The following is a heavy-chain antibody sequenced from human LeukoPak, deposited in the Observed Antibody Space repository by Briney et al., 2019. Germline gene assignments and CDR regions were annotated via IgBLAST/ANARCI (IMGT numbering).Heavy chain of an antibody. J-gene: IGHJ6*03. CDR2: IIPIFGTA. CDR3: ARSSYSNYSPDYYYYMDV. V-gene: IGHV1-69*13. CDR1: GYTFTSYA. Sequence: GASVKVSCKASGYTFTSYAISWVRQAPGQGLEWVGGIIPIFGTANYAQKFQGRVTITADESTSTAYMELSSLRSEDTAVYYCARSSYSNYSPDYYYYMDVWGKGTTVTVSS. D-gene: IGHD4-11*01.